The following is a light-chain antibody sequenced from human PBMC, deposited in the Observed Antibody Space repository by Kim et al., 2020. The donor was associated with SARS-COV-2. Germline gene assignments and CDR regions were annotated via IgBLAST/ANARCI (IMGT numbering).Light chain of an antibody. CDR1: SSDVGGYNY. Sequence: HSALTQPRSVSGSPGQSVTISCTGTSSDVGGYNYVSWYQQHPGKAPKLMIYDVSKRPSGVPDRFSGSESGNTASLTISGLQAEDEADYYCCSYAGSYTWVFGGGTQLTVL. CDR3: CSYAGSYTWV. V-gene: IGLV2-11*01. CDR2: DVS. J-gene: IGLJ3*02.